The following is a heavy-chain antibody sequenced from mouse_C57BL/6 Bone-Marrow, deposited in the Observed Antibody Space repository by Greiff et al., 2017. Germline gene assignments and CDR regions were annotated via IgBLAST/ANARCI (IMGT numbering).Heavy chain of an antibody. CDR3: ARSCYYYGSPFAY. Sequence: VQLQQPGAELVKPGASVKLSCKASGYTFTSYWMPWVKQRPGQGLEWIGMIHPNSGSTNYNEKFKSKATLTVDKSSSTAYMQLSSLTSEDSAVYYCARSCYYYGSPFAYWGQGTLVTVSA. V-gene: IGHV1-64*01. D-gene: IGHD1-1*01. CDR1: GYTFTSYW. J-gene: IGHJ3*01. CDR2: IHPNSGST.